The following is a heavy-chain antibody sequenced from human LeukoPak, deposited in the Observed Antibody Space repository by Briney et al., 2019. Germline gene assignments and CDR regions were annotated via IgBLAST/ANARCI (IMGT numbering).Heavy chain of an antibody. V-gene: IGHV3-7*04. CDR1: GFTFSSNW. Sequence: GGSLRPSCAASGFTFSSNWMSWVRQAPGKGLEWVANIKQDGSEKYYVDSVKGRFTISRDNAKNSLYLQMNSLRAEDTAVYYCARDPYFSFDYWGQGTLVTVSS. D-gene: IGHD2/OR15-2a*01. CDR3: ARDPYFSFDY. CDR2: IKQDGSEK. J-gene: IGHJ4*02.